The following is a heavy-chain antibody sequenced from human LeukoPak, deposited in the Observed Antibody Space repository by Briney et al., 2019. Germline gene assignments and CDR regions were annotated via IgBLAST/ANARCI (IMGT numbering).Heavy chain of an antibody. CDR2: INTNTGNP. Sequence: ASVKVSCKASGYTFISYAMNWVRQAPGQGLEWMGWINTNTGNPTYAQGFTGRFVFSLDTSVSTAYYCARDQSSRWSNYYYMDVWGKGTTVTVSS. CDR3: DV. J-gene: IGHJ6*03. V-gene: IGHV7-4-1*01. D-gene: IGHD6-13*01. CDR1: GYTFISYA.